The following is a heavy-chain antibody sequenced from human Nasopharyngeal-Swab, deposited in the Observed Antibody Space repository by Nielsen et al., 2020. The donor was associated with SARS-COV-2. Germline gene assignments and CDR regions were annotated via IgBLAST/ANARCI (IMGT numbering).Heavy chain of an antibody. CDR1: GFTFSSYW. D-gene: IGHD4-17*01. CDR2: IKQDGSEK. Sequence: GESLKISCAASGFTFSSYWMSWVRQAPGKGLEWVANIKQDGSEKYYVDSVKGRFTISRDNAKNSLYLQMNSLRAEDTAVYYCARRHDYGIFAYWGQGTLVTVSS. J-gene: IGHJ4*02. CDR3: ARRHDYGIFAY. V-gene: IGHV3-7*01.